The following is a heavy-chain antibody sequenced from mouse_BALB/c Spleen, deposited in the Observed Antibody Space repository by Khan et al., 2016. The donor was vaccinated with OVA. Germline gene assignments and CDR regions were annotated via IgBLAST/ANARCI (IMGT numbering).Heavy chain of an antibody. D-gene: IGHD1-2*01. J-gene: IGHJ4*01. CDR3: ASSLPLYAMDY. Sequence: IQLVQSGAELVKPGASVKLSCTGSGFNIKDTYIQWVKQRPEQGLEWIGRIDPANGKTIFDPKFQGKATITADTSSNTAYLHLSSLTSEDTVVYYCASSLPLYAMDYWGQGTSVTVSS. CDR1: GFNIKDTY. CDR2: IDPANGKT. V-gene: IGHV14-3*02.